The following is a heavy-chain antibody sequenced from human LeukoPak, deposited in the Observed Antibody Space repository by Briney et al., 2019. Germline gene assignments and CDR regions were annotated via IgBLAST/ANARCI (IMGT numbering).Heavy chain of an antibody. CDR3: AKAIRFLEWLFDY. Sequence: GGSLRLSCAASGFTFSSHWMTWVRQAPGKGLEWVANIKEDGTRKNYMDSVKGRFTISRDNAKNSLYLQMSGLRAEDTALYYCAKAIRFLEWLFDYWGQGTLVTVSS. CDR1: GFTFSSHW. V-gene: IGHV3-7*03. D-gene: IGHD3-3*01. J-gene: IGHJ4*02. CDR2: IKEDGTRK.